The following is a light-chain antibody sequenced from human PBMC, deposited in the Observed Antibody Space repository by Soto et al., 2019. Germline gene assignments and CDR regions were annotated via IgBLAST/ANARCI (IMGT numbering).Light chain of an antibody. CDR3: QAWDSSTVL. CDR2: QDR. V-gene: IGLV3-1*01. J-gene: IGLJ2*01. CDR1: KLGDKY. Sequence: VLTQPPSVSVSPGQTASITCSGDKLGDKYACWYQQKPGQSPVVVIYQDRKRPSGIPERFSGSNSGNTATLTISGTQAVDEADYYCQAWDSSTVLFGGGTKLTVL.